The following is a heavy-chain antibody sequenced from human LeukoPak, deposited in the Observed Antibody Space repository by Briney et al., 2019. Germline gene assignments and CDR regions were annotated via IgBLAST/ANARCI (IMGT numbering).Heavy chain of an antibody. CDR3: ARYSAGYYDSSGYDY. V-gene: IGHV1-46*01. CDR1: EYTFTSYY. CDR2: INPSGGST. J-gene: IGHJ4*02. Sequence: GASVKVSCKASEYTFTSYYMHWVRQAPGQGLEWMGIINPSGGSTSYAQKFQGRVTKTRDMSTSTVYMELSSLRSEDTAVYYCARYSAGYYDSSGYDYWGQGTLVTVSS. D-gene: IGHD3-22*01.